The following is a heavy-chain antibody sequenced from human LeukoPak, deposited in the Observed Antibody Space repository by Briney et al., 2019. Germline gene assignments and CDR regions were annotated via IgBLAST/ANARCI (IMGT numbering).Heavy chain of an antibody. D-gene: IGHD6-13*01. V-gene: IGHV4-59*12. J-gene: IGHJ5*02. CDR1: GGSTSNYY. CDR2: IFQSGDA. CDR3: ARDHKGSAAGANWFDP. Sequence: PSETLSLTCTVSGGSTSNYYWSWIRQPPGKGLEWIAYIFQSGDARYNPSLKSRVTIALDTSKNQFSLTLSSVTAADTAVYYCARDHKGSAAGANWFDPWGQGTLVTVSS.